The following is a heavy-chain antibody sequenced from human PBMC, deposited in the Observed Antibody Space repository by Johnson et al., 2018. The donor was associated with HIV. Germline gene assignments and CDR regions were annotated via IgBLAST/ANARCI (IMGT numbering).Heavy chain of an antibody. CDR3: NTKGMGGGLQDGWTRACDI. V-gene: IGHV3-15*01. D-gene: IGHD4-11*01. Sequence: VQLVESGGGLVEPGGSLRLSCAASGFTFNNAWMSWVRQAPGKGLEWVGRIKSKTDGGTTDYAAPVNGRFTISRDDSKNTLYLNMNRLKSEEPGVYYCNTKGMGGGLQDGWTRACDIWGQGTVVSVSS. CDR2: IKSKTDGGTT. J-gene: IGHJ3*02. CDR1: GFTFNNAW.